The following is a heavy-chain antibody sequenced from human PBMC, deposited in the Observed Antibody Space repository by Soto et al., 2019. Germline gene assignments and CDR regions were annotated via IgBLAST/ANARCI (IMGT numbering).Heavy chain of an antibody. Sequence: QVQLVQSGAEVKKPGASVKVSCKASGYTFTSYYMHWVRQAPGQGLEWMGIINPSGGSTSYAQKFQGRVTMTRDTSTSTVYMELSSLRSEDTAVYYCARKLTLVGCSSSPGGDWFDPWGQGTLVTVSS. D-gene: IGHD6-13*01. CDR3: ARKLTLVGCSSSPGGDWFDP. CDR1: GYTFTSYY. CDR2: INPSGGST. V-gene: IGHV1-46*01. J-gene: IGHJ5*02.